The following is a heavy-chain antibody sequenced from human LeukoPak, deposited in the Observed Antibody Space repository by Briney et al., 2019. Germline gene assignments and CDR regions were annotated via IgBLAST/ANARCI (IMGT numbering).Heavy chain of an antibody. CDR1: GFTFSSYW. Sequence: GGSLRLSCAASGFTFSSYWMHWVRQAPGKGPVWVSRIRTDGSTTSYADSVKGRFTISRDNAKNTLYLQMTSLRAEDTAVYYCARTTYYDFWSGSDWGQGTLVTVSS. CDR2: IRTDGSTT. D-gene: IGHD3-3*01. J-gene: IGHJ4*02. V-gene: IGHV3-74*01. CDR3: ARTTYYDFWSGSD.